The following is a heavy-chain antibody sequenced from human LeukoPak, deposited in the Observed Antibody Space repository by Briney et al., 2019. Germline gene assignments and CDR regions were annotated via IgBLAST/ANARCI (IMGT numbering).Heavy chain of an antibody. J-gene: IGHJ4*02. CDR1: GGSISTNYW. CDR3: ARGLGI. V-gene: IGHV4-4*02. D-gene: IGHD6-19*01. Sequence: SETLSLTCDVFGGSISTNYWWNWVRQPPGKGLEWLGEIHHSGSTNYNPSLQSRVSISLDKSKNQFSLKMRFVTAADTAVYYCARGLGIWGQGTLLTVSS. CDR2: IHHSGST.